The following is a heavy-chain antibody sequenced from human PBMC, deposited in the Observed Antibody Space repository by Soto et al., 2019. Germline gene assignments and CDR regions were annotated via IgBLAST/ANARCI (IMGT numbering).Heavy chain of an antibody. J-gene: IGHJ3*02. Sequence: GGSLRLSCAASGFTFSNYAMSWVCQASGKGLEWDSAISSSGGSTYYADAVKGRFTSSRDNSKNTVDLQMNSLRTEDTAVYYCAKGLIVGATDAFDIWRQGTMVTVAS. CDR3: AKGLIVGATDAFDI. V-gene: IGHV3-23*01. D-gene: IGHD1-26*01. CDR2: ISSSGGST. CDR1: GFTFSNYA.